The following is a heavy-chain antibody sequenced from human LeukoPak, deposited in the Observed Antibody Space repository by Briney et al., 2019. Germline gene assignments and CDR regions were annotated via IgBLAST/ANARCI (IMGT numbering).Heavy chain of an antibody. V-gene: IGHV3-15*01. Sequence: GGSLRLSCAASGFTFSNAWMSWVRQAPGKGLEWVGRIKSKTDGGTTDYAAPVKGRFTISRDDSKNTLYLQMNSLRAEDTAVYYCAKGKQQRNYYYYYMDVWGKGTTVTVSS. CDR1: GFTFSNAW. J-gene: IGHJ6*03. CDR2: IKSKTDGGTT. CDR3: AKGKQQRNYYYYYMDV. D-gene: IGHD6-13*01.